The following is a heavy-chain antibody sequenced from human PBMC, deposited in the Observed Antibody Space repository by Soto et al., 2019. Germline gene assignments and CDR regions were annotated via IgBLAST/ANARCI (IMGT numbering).Heavy chain of an antibody. Sequence: QVQLVQSGAEVKKPGSSVKVSCKASGGTFSSYTISWVRQAPGQGLEWMGRIIPILGIANYAQKFQGRVTITADKSTSTAYMELSSLRSEDTAVYYCARGGVMVRGVIITRYYGMDVWGQGTTVTVSS. V-gene: IGHV1-69*02. CDR1: GGTFSSYT. CDR3: ARGGVMVRGVIITRYYGMDV. CDR2: IIPILGIA. J-gene: IGHJ6*02. D-gene: IGHD3-10*01.